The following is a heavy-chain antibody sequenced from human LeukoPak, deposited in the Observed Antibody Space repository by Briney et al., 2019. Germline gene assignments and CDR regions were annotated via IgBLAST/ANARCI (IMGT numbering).Heavy chain of an antibody. Sequence: SETLSLTCAVYGGSFSGYYWSWIRQPPGKGLEWIGEINHSGSTNYNPSLKSRVTISVDTSKNQFSLKLSSVTAADTAVYYCARGPQYPWFDPWGQGTLVTVPS. J-gene: IGHJ5*02. CDR3: ARGPQYPWFDP. D-gene: IGHD2-2*01. CDR1: GGSFSGYY. CDR2: INHSGST. V-gene: IGHV4-34*01.